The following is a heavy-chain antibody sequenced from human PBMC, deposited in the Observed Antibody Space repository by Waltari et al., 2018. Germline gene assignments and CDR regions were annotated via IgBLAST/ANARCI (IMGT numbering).Heavy chain of an antibody. J-gene: IGHJ4*02. CDR2: ISYDE. D-gene: IGHD2-8*01. Sequence: QVQLVESGGGAVQPGRSLRLSCAASGFSFSNYVMHWVRQAPGRAGEGEAMISYDESCSGTVKGRFTISSDNSKDTLSLEMASLRCEDTAVSVCAGAVEDQVLYHGHYCDYWGQGTLVTVSS. CDR1: GFSFSNYV. V-gene: IGHV3-30*03. CDR3: AGAVEDQVLYHGHYCDY.